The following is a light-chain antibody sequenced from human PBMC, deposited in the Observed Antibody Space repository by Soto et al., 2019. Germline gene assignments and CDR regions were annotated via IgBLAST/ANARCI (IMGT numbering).Light chain of an antibody. CDR2: DAS. CDR3: QQYGSSPIT. CDR1: QSVSSSY. Sequence: EIVLPQSPEALSLSPGERSTLSCVASQSVSSSYLAWYQQKPGLAPRLLIYDASSRATGIPDRFSGSGSGTDFTLTISRLEPEDFAVYYCQQYGSSPITFGQGTRLEIK. J-gene: IGKJ5*01. V-gene: IGKV3D-20*01.